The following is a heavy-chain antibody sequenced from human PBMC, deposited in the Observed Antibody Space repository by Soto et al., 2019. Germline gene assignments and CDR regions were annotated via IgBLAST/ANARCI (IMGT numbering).Heavy chain of an antibody. V-gene: IGHV1-8*01. CDR2: MNPNSGNT. J-gene: IGHJ4*02. CDR1: GYPCTSYD. D-gene: IGHD6-19*01. Sequence: QGQLVQSGAAEKKPGASVKVSCKASGYPCTSYDINWVRPATGQGLDWMGWMNPNSGNTGDAQKFQGRVTVTRNNSISTDDIELRSLRSEDTAVYYWAIAVAVYFDCWGQGARLTVSS. CDR3: AIAVAVYFDC.